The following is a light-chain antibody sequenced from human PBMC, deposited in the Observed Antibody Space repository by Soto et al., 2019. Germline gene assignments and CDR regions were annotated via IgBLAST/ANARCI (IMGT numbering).Light chain of an antibody. V-gene: IGLV1-40*01. Sequence: QSVLTQPPSVSGAPGQRVTISCTGNNSNLGAGYDVHWYQQLPGAAPKLVIFGNRNRPSGVPERFSGSKSGTSASLAITGLQEEDEAAYYCQAYDYSLTAFVFGGGTKLTVL. CDR3: QAYDYSLTAFV. J-gene: IGLJ3*02. CDR1: NSNLGAGYD. CDR2: GNR.